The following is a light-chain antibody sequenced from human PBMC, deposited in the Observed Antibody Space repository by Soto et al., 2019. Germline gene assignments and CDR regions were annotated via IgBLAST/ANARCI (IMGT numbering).Light chain of an antibody. J-gene: IGKJ2*01. CDR3: QQFNSYPYT. Sequence: AIQLTQSPSSLSASVGDRVTITCRASQGISSALAWYQQKPGKAPKLLIYDASSLESGVPSRFSGSGSGTDFTHTISTLQPEDFATYYCQQFNSYPYTFGQGTKLEIK. CDR1: QGISSA. V-gene: IGKV1-13*02. CDR2: DAS.